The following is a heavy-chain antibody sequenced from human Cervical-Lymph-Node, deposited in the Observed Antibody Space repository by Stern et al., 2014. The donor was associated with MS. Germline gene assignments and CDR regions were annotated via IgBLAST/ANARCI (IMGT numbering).Heavy chain of an antibody. D-gene: IGHD3-22*01. CDR1: GYSLTNYC. CDR2: IHPGGSDA. Sequence: EVHLAESGADVKKPAEPLKISCQASGYSLTNYCIRWVRHTPGQGLDWMGIIHPGGSDARYSPSFQGQVPMSADKSISTAYLQWRSLKASGTAIYYCARGITSIEGMGVYFDDWGQGTLVTVSS. CDR3: ARGITSIEGMGVYFDD. V-gene: IGHV5-51*03. J-gene: IGHJ4*02.